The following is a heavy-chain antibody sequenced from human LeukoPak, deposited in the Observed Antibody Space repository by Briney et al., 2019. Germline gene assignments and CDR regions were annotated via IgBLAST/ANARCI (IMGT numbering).Heavy chain of an antibody. CDR3: SRDGDYIMPPFDY. CDR2: IKQDGSET. Sequence: PGGSLRLSCAASGFTFTRYWMSWVRQAPGKGLEWVANIKQDGSETHYVDSVEGRFTISRDNARNSVYLQMNSLSDDDTAVYYCSRDGDYIMPPFDYWGQGILVTVSS. J-gene: IGHJ4*02. D-gene: IGHD4-17*01. CDR1: GFTFTRYW. V-gene: IGHV3-7*01.